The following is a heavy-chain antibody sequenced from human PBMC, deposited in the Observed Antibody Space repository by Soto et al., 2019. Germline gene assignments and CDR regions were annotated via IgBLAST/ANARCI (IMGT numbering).Heavy chain of an antibody. J-gene: IGHJ5*02. CDR2: ISGSGGST. CDR3: AKDIGPPIYDFWSGYHNWFDP. Sequence: GGSLRLSCAASGFTFSSYAMSWVRQAPGKGLEWVSAISGSGGSTYYAESVKGRFTISRDNSKNTLYLQMNSLRAEDTAVYYCAKDIGPPIYDFWSGYHNWFDPWGQGTLVTVSS. CDR1: GFTFSSYA. V-gene: IGHV3-23*01. D-gene: IGHD3-3*01.